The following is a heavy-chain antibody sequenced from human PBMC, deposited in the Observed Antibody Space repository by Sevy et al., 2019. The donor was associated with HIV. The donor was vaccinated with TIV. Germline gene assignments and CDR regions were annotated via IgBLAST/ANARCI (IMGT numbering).Heavy chain of an antibody. J-gene: IGHJ6*02. V-gene: IGHV3-33*01. D-gene: IGHD4-4*01. CDR1: GFIFSNHG. CDR2: IWYDGSDT. Sequence: GGSLRLSCAASGFIFSNHGMHWVRQAPGKGLEWVARIWYDGSDTYYGESVKGRFTISRDNSKDTVDLQMNSLRVEDTAVYYCARDVDSNYDGIDAWGQGTTVTVSS. CDR3: ARDVDSNYDGIDA.